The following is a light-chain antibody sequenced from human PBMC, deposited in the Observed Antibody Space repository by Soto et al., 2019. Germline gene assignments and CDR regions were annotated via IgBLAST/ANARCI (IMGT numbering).Light chain of an antibody. CDR1: QSVSSY. CDR3: QQFHSFPWT. V-gene: IGKV3-11*01. J-gene: IGKJ1*01. Sequence: EIVLTQSPATLSLSPGERATLSCRTSQSVSSYLAWYQQKPGQAPRLLIYDASNRATGIPARFSGSGSGTEFTLTVSSLRPDDFATFYCQQFHSFPWTFGQGTKVDIK. CDR2: DAS.